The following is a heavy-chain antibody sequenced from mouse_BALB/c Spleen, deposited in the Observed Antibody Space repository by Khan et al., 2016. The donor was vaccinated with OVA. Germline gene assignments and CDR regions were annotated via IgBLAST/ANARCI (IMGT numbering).Heavy chain of an antibody. CDR1: GFTFSDYY. CDR3: AREAYGKDYYAMDY. V-gene: IGHV5-4*02. J-gene: IGHJ4*01. Sequence: EVELVESGGGLVRPGGSLKLSCSASGFTFSDYYMYWIRQTPEKRLEWVATISDGGRYTYYPDSVKGRFTISRDNAKNNLYLQMSSLKSEDTAMYYCAREAYGKDYYAMDYWGQGTSVTVSS. D-gene: IGHD2-1*01. CDR2: ISDGGRYT.